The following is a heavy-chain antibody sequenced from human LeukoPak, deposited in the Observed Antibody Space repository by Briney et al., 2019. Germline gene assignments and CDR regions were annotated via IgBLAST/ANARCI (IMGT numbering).Heavy chain of an antibody. CDR1: GGSISSFY. CDR3: AKYGTGWYEGYFDY. D-gene: IGHD6-19*01. Sequence: SETLSLTCTVSGGSISSFYWSWIRQPPGKGLEWIGFIYHSGSTNYNASLKSRVTISLDTSKNQFSLKLSSVTAADTAAYYCAKYGTGWYEGYFDYWGQGTLVTVSS. V-gene: IGHV4-59*13. J-gene: IGHJ4*02. CDR2: IYHSGST.